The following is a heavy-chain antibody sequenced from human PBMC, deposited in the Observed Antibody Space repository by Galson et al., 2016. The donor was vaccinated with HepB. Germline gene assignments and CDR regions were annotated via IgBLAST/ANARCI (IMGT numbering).Heavy chain of an antibody. V-gene: IGHV3-7*03. D-gene: IGHD1-26*01. CDR1: GFTFSTYW. CDR3: ARDKPSGSYRGSYFDY. J-gene: IGHJ4*02. CDR2: IKQDGSEK. Sequence: SLRLSCAASGFTFSTYWMSWVRQAPGKGLEWVAIIKQDGSEKYYVGSVNGQFTISRDNAKNSLYLQTNSLRAEDTAVYFCARDKPSGSYRGSYFDYWGQGTLVTVSS.